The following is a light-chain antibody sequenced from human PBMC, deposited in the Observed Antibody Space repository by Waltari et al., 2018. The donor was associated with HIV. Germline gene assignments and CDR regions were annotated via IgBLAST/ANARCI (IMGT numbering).Light chain of an antibody. CDR3: QSFDSGLTAVV. CDR1: SSNLGAGFD. J-gene: IGLJ2*01. V-gene: IGLV1-40*01. Sequence: QSVLTQPPSVSGAPGQRVSLPCTGSSSNLGAGFDAQWYQQLPGAAPRLLIYTNNNRPSGVPGRFSGSRSGTSASLAITGLQADDEADYYCQSFDSGLTAVVFGGGTKLTVL. CDR2: TNN.